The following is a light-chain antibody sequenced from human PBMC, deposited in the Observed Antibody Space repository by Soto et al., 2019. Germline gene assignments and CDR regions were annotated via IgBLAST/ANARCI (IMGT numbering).Light chain of an antibody. Sequence: VRMYMSPSTLSAYEGDRVTITCRASQSISVWLAWYQQKAGKAPNLLIYKASRLESGVPSRFSGSGSETEFTLTISGLQPGDSATYYCQQYNSYSPTFGQGTKVDIK. J-gene: IGKJ1*01. V-gene: IGKV1-5*03. CDR2: KAS. CDR3: QQYNSYSPT. CDR1: QSISVW.